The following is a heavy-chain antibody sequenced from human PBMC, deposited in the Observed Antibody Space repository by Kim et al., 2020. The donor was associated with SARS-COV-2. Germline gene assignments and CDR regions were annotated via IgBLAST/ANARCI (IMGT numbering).Heavy chain of an antibody. J-gene: IGHJ4*02. D-gene: IGHD6-19*01. Sequence: SVKVSCKASGGTFSSYAISWVRQAPGQGLEWMGGIIPIFGTANYAQKFQGRVTITADESTSTAYMELSSLRSEDTAVYYCAIYSSGGIFYFDYWDQGTLVTVSS. CDR3: AIYSSGGIFYFDY. CDR1: GGTFSSYA. V-gene: IGHV1-69*13. CDR2: IIPIFGTA.